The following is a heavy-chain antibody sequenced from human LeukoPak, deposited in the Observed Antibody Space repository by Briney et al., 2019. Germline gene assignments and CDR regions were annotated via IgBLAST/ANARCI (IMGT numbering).Heavy chain of an antibody. V-gene: IGHV4-59*12. CDR2: IFYSGST. CDR3: AKSNGYGLIDI. D-gene: IGHD3-22*01. Sequence: SETLSLTCAVSGGSLSGYYWTWIRQPPGKGLEWIGNIFYSGSTYYSPSLKSRVTISLDTSRKQFSLKLNSVTAADTAVYYCAKSNGYGLIDIWGQGTMVTVSS. J-gene: IGHJ3*02. CDR1: GGSLSGYY.